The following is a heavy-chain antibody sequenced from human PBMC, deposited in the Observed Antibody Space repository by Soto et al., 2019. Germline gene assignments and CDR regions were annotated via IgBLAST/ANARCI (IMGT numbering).Heavy chain of an antibody. D-gene: IGHD2-2*01. J-gene: IGHJ6*03. CDR1: GGTFSSYT. Sequence: ASVKVSCKASGGTFSSYTISWVRQAPGQGLEWMGRIIPILGIANYAQKFQGRVTITADKSTSTAYMELSSLRSEDTAVYYCASEILGYCSSTSCPTYYYYYMDVWGKGTTVTVSS. CDR2: IIPILGIA. V-gene: IGHV1-69*02. CDR3: ASEILGYCSSTSCPTYYYYYMDV.